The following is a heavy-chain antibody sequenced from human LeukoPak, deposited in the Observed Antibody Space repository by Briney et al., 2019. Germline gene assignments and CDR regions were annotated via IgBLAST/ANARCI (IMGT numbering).Heavy chain of an antibody. D-gene: IGHD1-26*01. CDR1: GGSITSHY. V-gene: IGHV4-59*08. CDR3: ARLEVGATYYFDY. Sequence: SETLSLTCTVSGGSITSHYWSWIRQPPGKGLEWIGYVYYSGTTNYNPSLKSRVTISVDTSKNQFSLKLSSVTAADTAVYYCARLEVGATYYFDYWGQGTLVTVSS. CDR2: VYYSGTT. J-gene: IGHJ4*02.